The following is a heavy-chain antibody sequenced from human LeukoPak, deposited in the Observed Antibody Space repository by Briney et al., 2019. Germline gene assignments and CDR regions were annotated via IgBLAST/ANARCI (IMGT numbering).Heavy chain of an antibody. D-gene: IGHD6-19*01. J-gene: IGHJ4*02. CDR1: GFTFSSYG. CDR3: AGRWTLAVAGGAIDY. Sequence: GGSLRLSCAASGFTFSSYGMHWVRQAPGKGLEWVAVISYDGSNKYYADSVKGRFTISRDNSKNTLYLQMNSLRAEDTAVYYCAGRWTLAVAGGAIDYWGQGTLVTVSS. V-gene: IGHV3-30*03. CDR2: ISYDGSNK.